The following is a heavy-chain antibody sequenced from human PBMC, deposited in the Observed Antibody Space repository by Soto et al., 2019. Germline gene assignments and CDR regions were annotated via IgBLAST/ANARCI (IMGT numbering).Heavy chain of an antibody. Sequence: QVQLVQSGAEVKKPGASVKVSCKASGYTFTSYDINWVRQATGQGLEWMGWMNPNSGNTGYAQKSTGRVTMTRNAYISTAYMELSSLRSEDTAVYYCARERSAAGTGWFDPWGQGTLVTVSS. D-gene: IGHD6-13*01. CDR2: MNPNSGNT. CDR1: GYTFTSYD. V-gene: IGHV1-8*01. CDR3: ARERSAAGTGWFDP. J-gene: IGHJ5*02.